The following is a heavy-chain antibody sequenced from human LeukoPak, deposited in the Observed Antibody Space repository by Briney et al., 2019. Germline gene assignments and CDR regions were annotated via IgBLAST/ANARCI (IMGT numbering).Heavy chain of an antibody. J-gene: IGHJ4*02. D-gene: IGHD6-19*01. CDR3: ARAVAGGILDY. V-gene: IGHV4-59*01. Sequence: SETLSLTCTVSGGPISNYYWSWIRQPPGKGLEWIGYIYDSGTTNYNPSLKSRVTVSVDTSKNQFSLKLSSVTAADTAVYYCARAVAGGILDYWGQGTLVTVSS. CDR1: GGPISNYY. CDR2: IYDSGTT.